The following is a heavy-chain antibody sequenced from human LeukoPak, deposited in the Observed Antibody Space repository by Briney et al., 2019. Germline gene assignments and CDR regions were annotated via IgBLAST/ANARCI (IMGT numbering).Heavy chain of an antibody. J-gene: IGHJ3*02. D-gene: IGHD6-13*01. CDR3: ARDRWYSSSWPYAFDI. CDR1: GFTFSSYA. CDR2: IIGSGGST. V-gene: IGHV3-23*01. Sequence: GGSLRLSCAASGFTFSSYAMSWVRQAPGKGLEWVSLIIGSGGSTYYADSVKGRFTISRDNSKNTLYLQMNSLRAEDTAVYYCARDRWYSSSWPYAFDIWGQGTMVTVSS.